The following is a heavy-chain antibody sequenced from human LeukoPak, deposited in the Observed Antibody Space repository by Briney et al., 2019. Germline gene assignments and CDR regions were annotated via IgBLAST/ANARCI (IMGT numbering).Heavy chain of an antibody. CDR2: IYSSVST. Sequence: SETLSLTCTVSGGSISSNAYYWAWIRQPPGKGLEWIGSIYSSVSTYYNPSLKSRVTISIDTSKNQFSLRLSSVTAADTALYYCAYSGSYGHLGYWGQGIPVTVSS. CDR1: GGSISSNAYY. V-gene: IGHV4-39*01. CDR3: AYSGSYGHLGY. J-gene: IGHJ4*02. D-gene: IGHD1-26*01.